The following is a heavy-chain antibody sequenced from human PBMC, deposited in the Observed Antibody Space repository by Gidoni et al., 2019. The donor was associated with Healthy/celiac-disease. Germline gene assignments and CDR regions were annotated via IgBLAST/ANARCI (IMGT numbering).Heavy chain of an antibody. Sequence: VQLVQSGAEVKKPGASVQVSCKASGYTLTRSGIGRVRQAPGKGLEWIGWIRAYNGNTNYEQKLQDRVTMTTDTCTSTAYMEQRSLRSGDTAVYYCARDRKITFGGVIVPYWFDPWGQGTLVTVSS. J-gene: IGHJ5*02. V-gene: IGHV1-18*01. CDR3: ARDRKITFGGVIVPYWFDP. CDR1: GYTLTRSG. D-gene: IGHD3-16*02. CDR2: IRAYNGNT.